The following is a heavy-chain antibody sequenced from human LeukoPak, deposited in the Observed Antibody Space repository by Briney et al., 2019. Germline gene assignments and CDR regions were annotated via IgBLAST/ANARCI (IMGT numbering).Heavy chain of an antibody. CDR1: GFTFSNYG. Sequence: SGGSLRLSCAASGFTFSNYGMNWVRQAPGKGLEWVAIFSYDGSDKYYADSVKGRFTISRDNSKSTLYLQMNSLRSEDTAVYYCAKTSREFRDSSGGYDYWGQGILVTVSS. CDR2: FSYDGSDK. J-gene: IGHJ4*02. D-gene: IGHD3-22*01. V-gene: IGHV3-30*18. CDR3: AKTSREFRDSSGGYDY.